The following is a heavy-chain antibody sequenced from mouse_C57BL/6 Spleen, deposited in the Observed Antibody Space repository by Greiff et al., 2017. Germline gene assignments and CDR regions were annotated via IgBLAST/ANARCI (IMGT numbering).Heavy chain of an antibody. CDR2: IYPSDSET. CDR3: ARGTTVVAKGFAY. Sequence: QVQLQQPGAELVRPGSSVKLSCKASGYTFTSYWMDWVKQRPGQGLEWIGNIYPSDSETHYNQKFKDKATLTVDKSSSTAYMQLSSLTSEDSAVYYCARGTTVVAKGFAYCGQGTLVTVSA. D-gene: IGHD1-1*01. CDR1: GYTFTSYW. J-gene: IGHJ3*01. V-gene: IGHV1-61*01.